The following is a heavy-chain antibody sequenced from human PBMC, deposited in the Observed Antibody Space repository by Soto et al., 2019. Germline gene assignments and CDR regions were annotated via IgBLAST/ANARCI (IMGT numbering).Heavy chain of an antibody. Sequence: GGSLRLSCTASGFTFNIYAMTWVRQAPGKGLEWVSAISGSGGSTYYADSVKGRFTISRDNSKDTLYLQMNSLRAEDTAVYYCAKVVPAAITLVYYYYYGMDVWGQGTTVTISS. CDR3: AKVVPAAITLVYYYYYGMDV. CDR1: GFTFNIYA. V-gene: IGHV3-23*01. D-gene: IGHD2-2*02. CDR2: ISGSGGST. J-gene: IGHJ6*02.